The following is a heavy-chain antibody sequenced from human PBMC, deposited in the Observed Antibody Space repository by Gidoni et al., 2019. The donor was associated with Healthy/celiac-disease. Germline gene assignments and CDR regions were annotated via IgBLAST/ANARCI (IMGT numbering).Heavy chain of an antibody. CDR3: ARRDIVRVTSNYFDY. V-gene: IGHV3-20*04. J-gene: IGHJ4*02. CDR2: INWNGGST. CDR1: GFTFADYG. Sequence: EVQLVESGGGVVRPGGSLRLPCAASGFTFADYGMSWVRQAPGKGLEWVSGINWNGGSTGYADSGKGRFTISRDNAKNSLYLQMNSLRAEDTALYYCARRDIVRVTSNYFDYWGQGTLVTVSS. D-gene: IGHD2-8*02.